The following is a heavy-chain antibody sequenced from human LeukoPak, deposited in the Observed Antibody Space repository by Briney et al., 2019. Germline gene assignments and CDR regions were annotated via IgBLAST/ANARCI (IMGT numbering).Heavy chain of an antibody. D-gene: IGHD3-10*01. CDR1: GYTFTSYY. J-gene: IGHJ3*02. CDR2: INPSGGST. Sequence: ASVKVSCKASGYTFTSYYMHWVRQAPGQGLEWTGIINPSGGSTSYAQKFQGRVTMTRDTSTSTVYMELSSLRSEDTAVYYCARGSVVRGVIIGVAFDIWGQGTMVTVSS. CDR3: ARGSVVRGVIIGVAFDI. V-gene: IGHV1-46*01.